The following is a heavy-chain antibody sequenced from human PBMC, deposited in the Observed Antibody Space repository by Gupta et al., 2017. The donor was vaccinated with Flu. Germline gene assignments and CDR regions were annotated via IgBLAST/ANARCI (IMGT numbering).Heavy chain of an antibody. J-gene: IGHJ6*02. V-gene: IGHV3-30*03. CDR1: GSTFKNYG. Sequence: QVQLVESGGGVVQPGQSLRLSCGASGSTFKNYGFHWVRQAPGQGLEWLAVISHDGNNQYYADSVKGRFTISRDNSKKTVSLLMSSLSPEDTAIYYCARDRWRHFGMDVWGQGTMVTVSS. CDR2: ISHDGNNQ. D-gene: IGHD3-3*01. CDR3: ARDRWRHFGMDV.